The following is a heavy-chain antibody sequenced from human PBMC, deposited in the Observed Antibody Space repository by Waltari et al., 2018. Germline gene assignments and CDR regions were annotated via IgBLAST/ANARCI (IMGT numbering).Heavy chain of an antibody. CDR1: GGSISSSSYY. V-gene: IGHV4-39*02. Sequence: QLQLQESGPGLVKPSETLSPTCTVSGGSISSSSYYWGWIRQPPGKGLEWIGSIYYSGSTYYNPSLKSRVTISVDTSKNQFSLKLSSVTAADTAVYYCARDSTVTTLGIDIWGQGTMVTVSS. D-gene: IGHD4-17*01. CDR2: IYYSGST. CDR3: ARDSTVTTLGIDI. J-gene: IGHJ3*02.